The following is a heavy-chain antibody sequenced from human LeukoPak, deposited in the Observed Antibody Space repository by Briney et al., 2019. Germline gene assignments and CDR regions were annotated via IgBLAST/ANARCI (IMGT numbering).Heavy chain of an antibody. J-gene: IGHJ4*02. CDR2: ISPDGSQT. CDR3: ATSGIGHYYFDF. V-gene: IGHV3-74*01. D-gene: IGHD3-3*01. Sequence: GGSLRLSCAASGFSLSNYWMHWVRQAPGKGLMWVSQISPDGSQTFYADSVKGRFTISRDNAKNTLFLQMNSLRAEDTAVYFCATSGIGHYYFDFWGQGALVTVSS. CDR1: GFSLSNYW.